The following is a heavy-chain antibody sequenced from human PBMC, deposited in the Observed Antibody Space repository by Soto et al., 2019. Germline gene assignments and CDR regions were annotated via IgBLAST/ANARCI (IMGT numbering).Heavy chain of an antibody. CDR3: AAAPVIAVADAFDI. Sequence: SVKVSCKASGFTFTSSAMQWVRQARGQRLEWIGWIVVGSGNTNYAQKFQERVTITRDMSTSTAYMELSSLRSEDTAVYYCAAAPVIAVADAFDIWGQGTMVTVSS. J-gene: IGHJ3*02. CDR2: IVVGSGNT. CDR1: GFTFTSSA. D-gene: IGHD6-19*01. V-gene: IGHV1-58*02.